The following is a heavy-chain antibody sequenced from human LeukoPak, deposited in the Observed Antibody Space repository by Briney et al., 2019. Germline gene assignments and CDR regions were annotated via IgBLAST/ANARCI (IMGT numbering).Heavy chain of an antibody. D-gene: IGHD2-15*01. J-gene: IGHJ5*02. CDR2: INHSGST. CDR3: ARESVIGYCSGGSCVKWFDP. V-gene: IGHV4-34*01. CDR1: GGSFSGYY. Sequence: SETLSLTCAVYGGSFSGYYWSWIRQPPGKGLEWIGEINHSGSTNYNPSLESRVTISVDMSKNQFSLKLSSVTAADTAVYYCARESVIGYCSGGSCVKWFDPWGQGTLVTVSS.